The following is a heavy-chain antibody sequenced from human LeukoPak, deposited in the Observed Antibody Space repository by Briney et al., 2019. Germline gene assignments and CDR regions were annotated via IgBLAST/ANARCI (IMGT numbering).Heavy chain of an antibody. D-gene: IGHD3-22*01. Sequence: SETLSLTCTVSGGSISSGDYYWSWVRQPPGKGLEWIGYIYYSGSTYYNPSLKSRVTISVDTSKNQFSLKLSSVTAADTAVYYCARFPYYYDSSGYSTLNRFDPWGQGTLVTVSS. CDR2: IYYSGST. J-gene: IGHJ5*02. CDR3: ARFPYYYDSSGYSTLNRFDP. V-gene: IGHV4-30-4*08. CDR1: GGSISSGDYY.